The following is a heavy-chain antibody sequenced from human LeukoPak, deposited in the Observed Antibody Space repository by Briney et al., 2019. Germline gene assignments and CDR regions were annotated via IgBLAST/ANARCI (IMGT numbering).Heavy chain of an antibody. CDR3: AGAPYDSSGYYYY. CDR1: GFTFSSYA. V-gene: IGHV3-23*01. D-gene: IGHD3-22*01. CDR2: ISGSGGST. Sequence: GASLRLSCAASGFTFSSYAMSWVRQAPGKGLEWVSAISGSGGSTYYADSVKGRFTISRDNSKNSLYLQMNSLRAEDTAVYYCAGAPYDSSGYYYYWGQGTLVTVSS. J-gene: IGHJ4*02.